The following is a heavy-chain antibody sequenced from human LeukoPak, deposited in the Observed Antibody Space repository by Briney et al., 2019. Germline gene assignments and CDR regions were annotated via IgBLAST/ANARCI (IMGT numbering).Heavy chain of an antibody. CDR2: IRGNGGST. J-gene: IGHJ3*02. D-gene: IGHD4-23*01. Sequence: PGGSLRLSCAASGFSFSNYATNGVRQAPGKGLEWVSSIRGNGGSTYYAASVKGRFIISRDNSKNTLSLQMNSLRAEDTAVYYCAKDLVTTVVIDAFDMWGQGTMVTVSS. CDR1: GFSFSNYA. CDR3: AKDLVTTVVIDAFDM. V-gene: IGHV3-23*01.